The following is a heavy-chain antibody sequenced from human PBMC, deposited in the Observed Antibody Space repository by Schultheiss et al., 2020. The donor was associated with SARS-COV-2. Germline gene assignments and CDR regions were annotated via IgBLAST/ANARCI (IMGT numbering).Heavy chain of an antibody. D-gene: IGHD4-17*01. Sequence: GGSLRLSCAASGFTFSSYCMHWVRQAPGKGLVWVSFISSSSSNIYYADSVKGRFTISRDNAKNSLYLQMNSLRAEDTAVYYCSRGGHDYGDYVVDYWGQGTLVTVSS. CDR3: SRGGHDYGDYVVDY. CDR1: GFTFSSYC. V-gene: IGHV3-21*01. J-gene: IGHJ4*02. CDR2: ISSSSSNI.